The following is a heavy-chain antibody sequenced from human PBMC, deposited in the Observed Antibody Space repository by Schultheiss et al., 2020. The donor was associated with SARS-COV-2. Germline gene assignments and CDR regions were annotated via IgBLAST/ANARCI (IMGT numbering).Heavy chain of an antibody. Sequence: GESLKISCKGSGYSFTSYWIGWVRQMPGKGLEWMGIIYPGDSDTRYSPSFQGQVTISADKSISTAYLQWSSLKASDTAMYYCARRPGRDGYNSEYYFDYWGQGTLVTVSS. D-gene: IGHD5-24*01. CDR1: GYSFTSYW. CDR2: IYPGDSDT. J-gene: IGHJ4*02. CDR3: ARRPGRDGYNSEYYFDY. V-gene: IGHV5-51*01.